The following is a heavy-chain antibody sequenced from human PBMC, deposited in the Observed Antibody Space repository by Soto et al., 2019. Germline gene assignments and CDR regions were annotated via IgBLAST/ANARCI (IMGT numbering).Heavy chain of an antibody. Sequence: PSETLSLTCTVSGGSISSYYWSWIRQPPGKRLEWIGYIYYSGSTNYNPSLKSRVTISVDTSKNQFSLKLSSVTAADTAVYYCAGGPTWYYYAAGGQGTLVTVSS. J-gene: IGHJ4*02. V-gene: IGHV4-59*01. CDR2: IYYSGST. CDR3: AGGPTWYYYAA. CDR1: GGSISSYY. D-gene: IGHD3-10*01.